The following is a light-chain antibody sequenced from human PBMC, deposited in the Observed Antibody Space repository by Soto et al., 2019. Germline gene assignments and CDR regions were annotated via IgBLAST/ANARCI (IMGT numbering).Light chain of an antibody. Sequence: EIVLTQSPATLSLSPGERATLSCRASQSVSSYLAWYQQKVGQAPRLLIYDASNRATGIPARFSGSGSGTDFTLTISSLEPEDCAVYHCQHRSNWPYTFGQGTKLEIK. CDR1: QSVSSY. V-gene: IGKV3-11*01. CDR3: QHRSNWPYT. J-gene: IGKJ2*01. CDR2: DAS.